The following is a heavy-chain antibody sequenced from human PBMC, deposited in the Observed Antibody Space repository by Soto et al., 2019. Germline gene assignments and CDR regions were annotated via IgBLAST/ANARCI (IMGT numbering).Heavy chain of an antibody. CDR1: GGSISSSSYY. CDR3: AGGPGTGTDPMDV. J-gene: IGHJ6*04. Sequence: SETLSLTCTVCGGSISSSSYYWGGIRPPPGKGLEWIGSIYYSGSTYYNPSLKSRVTISVDTSKNQFSLKLSSVTAADTAVYYCAGGPGTGTDPMDVWGKGTTVTVSS. CDR2: IYYSGST. V-gene: IGHV4-39*01. D-gene: IGHD1-1*01.